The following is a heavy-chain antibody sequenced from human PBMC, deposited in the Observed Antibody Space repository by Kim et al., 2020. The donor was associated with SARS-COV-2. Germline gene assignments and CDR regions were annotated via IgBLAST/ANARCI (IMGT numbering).Heavy chain of an antibody. CDR3: ARDLKRRDGYKFDY. CDR2: ISSSSSTI. Sequence: GGSLRLSCAASGFTFSSYSMNWVRQAPGKGLEWVSYISSSSSTIYYADSVKGRFTISRDNAKNSLYLQMNSLRDEDTAVYYCARDLKRRDGYKFDYWGQGTLVTVSS. V-gene: IGHV3-48*02. D-gene: IGHD5-12*01. J-gene: IGHJ4*02. CDR1: GFTFSSYS.